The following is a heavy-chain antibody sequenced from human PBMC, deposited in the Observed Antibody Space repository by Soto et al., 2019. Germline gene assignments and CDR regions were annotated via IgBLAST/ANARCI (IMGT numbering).Heavy chain of an antibody. CDR1: GFTLSSRW. CDR2: IKTDGTST. J-gene: IGHJ4*02. V-gene: IGHV3-74*01. CDR3: ARDQDTYGQAVFDS. D-gene: IGHD2-15*01. Sequence: PGGSLRLSCAASGFTLSSRWMHWVRQAPGKGLVWVSRIKTDGTSTSYADSVKGRFTISRDNAKNTLYLQMNSLRAEDTAMYYCARDQDTYGQAVFDSWGQGTLVTVS.